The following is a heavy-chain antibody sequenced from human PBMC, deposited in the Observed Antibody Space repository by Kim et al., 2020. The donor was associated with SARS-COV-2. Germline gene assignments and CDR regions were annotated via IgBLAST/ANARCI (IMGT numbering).Heavy chain of an antibody. Sequence: GESLKISCKGSGYSFTSYWIGWVRQMPGKGLEWMGIIYPGDSDTRYSPSFQGQVTISADKSISTAYLQWSSLKASDTAMYYCARPGIWFGEPNPMDAFDYWGQGTLVTVSS. CDR2: IYPGDSDT. D-gene: IGHD3-10*01. J-gene: IGHJ4*02. CDR1: GYSFTSYW. V-gene: IGHV5-51*01. CDR3: ARPGIWFGEPNPMDAFDY.